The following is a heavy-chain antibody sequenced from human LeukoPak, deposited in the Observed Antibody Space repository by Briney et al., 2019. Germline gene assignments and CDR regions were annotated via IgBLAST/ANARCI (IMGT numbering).Heavy chain of an antibody. J-gene: IGHJ4*02. CDR3: ARGEGETAMVTSFDY. CDR1: GYTFTGYY. CDR2: INTNTGNP. V-gene: IGHV7-4-1*02. D-gene: IGHD5-18*01. Sequence: ASVKVSCKASGYTFTGYYMHWVRQAPGQGLEWMGWINTNTGNPTYAQGFTGRFVFSLDTSVSTAYLQISSLKADDTAVYYCARGEGETAMVTSFDYWGQGTLVTVSS.